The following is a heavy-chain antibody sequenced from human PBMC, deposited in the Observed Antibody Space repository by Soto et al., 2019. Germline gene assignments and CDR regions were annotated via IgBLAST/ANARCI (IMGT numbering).Heavy chain of an antibody. CDR3: VRHSSNTVAARAPFDP. J-gene: IGHJ5*02. D-gene: IGHD6-6*01. CDR2: VDPSDSYT. CDR1: GYGFTTKW. V-gene: IGHV5-10-1*01. Sequence: PGESLKISCQDSGYGFTTKWISWVRQMPGKGLEWVGRVDPSDSYTDYSPSFRGHVIISVDRSVSTAYLEWSSLKASDSAIYYWVRHSSNTVAARAPFDPWGHGTLVNLSS.